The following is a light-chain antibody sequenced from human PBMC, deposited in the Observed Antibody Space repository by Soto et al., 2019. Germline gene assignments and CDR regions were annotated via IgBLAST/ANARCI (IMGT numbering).Light chain of an antibody. V-gene: IGLV1-51*01. J-gene: IGLJ2*01. CDR3: DSWDNSLSVVL. CDR1: SSNIGNNY. Sequence: QSVLTQPPSVSAAPAQRVTISCSGSSSNIGNNYVSWYQQLPGTAPKLLIYDNNKRPSGIPDRFSGSTSGTSATLAIAGLQTGDEADYYCDSWDNSLSVVLFGGGTKLTVL. CDR2: DNN.